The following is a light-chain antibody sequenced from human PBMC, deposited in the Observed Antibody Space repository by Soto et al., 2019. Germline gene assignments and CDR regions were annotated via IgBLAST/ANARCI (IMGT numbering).Light chain of an antibody. CDR1: SGHTNYA. V-gene: IGLV4-69*01. Sequence: QSVLTQSPSASASLGASVKLTCTLSSGHTNYAIAWHQQQPEKGPRSLMKLNSDGSHTKGDGIPGRFSGSSSGAARYLTISSLQSEDEADYYCQTWGSGIRVFGGGTKVTVL. CDR3: QTWGSGIRV. J-gene: IGLJ3*02. CDR2: LNSDGSH.